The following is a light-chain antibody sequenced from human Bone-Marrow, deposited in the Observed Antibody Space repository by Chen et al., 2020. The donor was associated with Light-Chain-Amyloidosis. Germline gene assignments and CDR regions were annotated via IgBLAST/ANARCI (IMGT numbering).Light chain of an antibody. Sequence: QSALTQPASVSGSPGQVITISCTGTSSDVVNYDYVSWYQQHPGNAPTVIIYVVSYRPSGVSTRFSGSKSGNTASLTISGLQAEEEAHYYCSSYTSNNTWVFGGGTKLTVL. CDR1: SSDVVNYDY. CDR2: VVS. CDR3: SSYTSNNTWV. J-gene: IGLJ3*02. V-gene: IGLV2-14*01.